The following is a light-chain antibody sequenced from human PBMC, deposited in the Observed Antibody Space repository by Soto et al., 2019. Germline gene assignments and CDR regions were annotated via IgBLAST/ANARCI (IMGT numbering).Light chain of an antibody. CDR2: AAS. CDR3: QQLNSYPSKMYT. CDR1: QGISSY. Sequence: IQLTQSPSSLSASVGDRVTITCRASQGISSYLAWYQQKPGKAPKLLIYAASTLQSGVPSRFRGSGSGTDFTLTISSLQPEDFATYYCQQLNSYPSKMYTFGQGTKLEIK. V-gene: IGKV1-9*01. J-gene: IGKJ2*01.